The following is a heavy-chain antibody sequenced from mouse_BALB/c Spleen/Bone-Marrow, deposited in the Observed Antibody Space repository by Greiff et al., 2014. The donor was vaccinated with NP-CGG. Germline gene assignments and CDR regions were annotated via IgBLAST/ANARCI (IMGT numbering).Heavy chain of an antibody. D-gene: IGHD1-1*01. CDR2: INPSTGYT. CDR1: GYTFTSYW. V-gene: IGHV1-7*01. CDR3: ARQITTVDYAMDY. J-gene: IGHJ4*01. Sequence: QVQLQQSGAELAKPGASVKMSCKASGYTFTSYWMHWVKQRPGQGLEWIGYINPSTGYTEYNQKFKDKATLTADKSSSTAYMQLNSLTSEDSAVYYCARQITTVDYAMDYWGQGTSVTVSS.